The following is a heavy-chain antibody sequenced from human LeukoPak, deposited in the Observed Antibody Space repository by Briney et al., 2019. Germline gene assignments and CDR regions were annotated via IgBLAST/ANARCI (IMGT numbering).Heavy chain of an antibody. Sequence: ASVKVSCKASGYTFTDYYMHWVRQAPGQGLEWMGRINPNSGGTNYAQKFQGRVTMTRDTSISTAYMDLSSLRSDDTAVDYCARSTGHYFDYWGQGILVTVSS. J-gene: IGHJ4*02. V-gene: IGHV1-2*06. CDR1: GYTFTDYY. CDR3: ARSTGHYFDY. D-gene: IGHD2-8*02. CDR2: INPNSGGT.